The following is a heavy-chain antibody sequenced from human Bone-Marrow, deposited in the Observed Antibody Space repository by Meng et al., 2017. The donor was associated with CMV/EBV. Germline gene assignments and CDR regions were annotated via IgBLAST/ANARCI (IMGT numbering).Heavy chain of an antibody. D-gene: IGHD3-22*01. V-gene: IGHV4-28*02. CDR3: ARKGSSGYYFDY. CDR2: IYYSGSI. CDR1: GYSISSSNW. J-gene: IGHJ4*02. Sequence: LRLSCAVSGYSISSSNWWGWIRQPPGKGLEWIGYIYYSGSIYYNPSLKSRVTMSVDTSKNQFSPKLSSVTAVDTAVYYCARKGSSGYYFDYWGQGTLVTVSS.